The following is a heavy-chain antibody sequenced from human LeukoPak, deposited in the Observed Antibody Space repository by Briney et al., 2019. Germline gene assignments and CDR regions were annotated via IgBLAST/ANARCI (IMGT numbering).Heavy chain of an antibody. J-gene: IGHJ4*02. Sequence: GGSLRLSCAASGFTFSTYAMSWVRQAPGKGLEWVSAISGSGGTTFYADSVKGRFTISRDNSKNTLYLQMNSLKTEDTAVYYCTTDLGWSRIAPRFYYWGQGTLVTVSS. CDR1: GFTFSTYA. V-gene: IGHV3-23*01. D-gene: IGHD6-6*01. CDR3: TTDLGWSRIAPRFYY. CDR2: ISGSGGTT.